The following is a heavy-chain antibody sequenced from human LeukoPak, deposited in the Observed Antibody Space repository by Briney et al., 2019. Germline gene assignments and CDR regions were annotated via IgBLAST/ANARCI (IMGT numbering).Heavy chain of an antibody. CDR1: GYTHTELS. CDR3: ATRGRGFDWFDP. V-gene: IGHV1-24*01. J-gene: IGHJ5*02. Sequence: KVSCKVSGYTHTELSMHWVRQAPGKGLEWMGGFDPEDGETIYAQKFQGRVTMTEDTSTDTAYMELSSLRSEDTAVYYCATRGRGFDWFDPWGQGTLVTVSS. D-gene: IGHD3-10*01. CDR2: FDPEDGET.